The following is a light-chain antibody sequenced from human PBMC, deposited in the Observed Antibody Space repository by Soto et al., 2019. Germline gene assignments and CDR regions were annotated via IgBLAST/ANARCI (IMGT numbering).Light chain of an antibody. V-gene: IGLV2-23*02. CDR3: CSYAASTTFV. J-gene: IGLJ2*01. CDR1: NNDVGSYNL. Sequence: QSVLTQPASVSGSPGQSITISCTGTNNDVGSYNLVSWYQQHPGKAPKLMIYEDTKRPSGVSTRFSGSKSGNTASLTISGLQAEDEADYYCCSYAASTTFVFGGGTQLTVL. CDR2: EDT.